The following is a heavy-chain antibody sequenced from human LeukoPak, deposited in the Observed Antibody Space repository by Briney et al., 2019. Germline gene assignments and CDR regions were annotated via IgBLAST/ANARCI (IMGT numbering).Heavy chain of an antibody. CDR3: ARGKQLWRGLFDY. CDR2: IYHSGST. Sequence: PSETLSLTCTVSGGSISSSNYYWGWIRQPPGKGLEWIGSIYHSGSTTYYPSLKSRVTISVDTSKNQFSLKLNSVTAADTAVYYCARGKQLWRGLFDYWGQGTLVTVSS. V-gene: IGHV4-39*01. D-gene: IGHD5-18*01. CDR1: GGSISSSNYY. J-gene: IGHJ4*02.